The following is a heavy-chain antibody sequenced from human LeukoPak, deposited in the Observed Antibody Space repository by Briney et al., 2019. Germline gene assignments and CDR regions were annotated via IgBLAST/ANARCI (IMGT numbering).Heavy chain of an antibody. CDR2: IYYSGST. D-gene: IGHD2-15*01. Sequence: SENLSRTCTVSGGSISSYYWSWIRQPPGKGLEWIGYIYYSGSTNYNPSLKSRVTISVDTSKNQFSLKLSSVTAADTAVYYCARHLGYCSGGSCGLGEFDYWGQGTLVTVSS. CDR3: ARHLGYCSGGSCGLGEFDY. J-gene: IGHJ4*02. CDR1: GGSISSYY. V-gene: IGHV4-59*08.